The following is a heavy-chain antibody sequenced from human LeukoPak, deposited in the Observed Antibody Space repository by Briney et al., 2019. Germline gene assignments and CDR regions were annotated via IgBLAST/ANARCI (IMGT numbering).Heavy chain of an antibody. V-gene: IGHV3-15*01. J-gene: IGHJ4*02. Sequence: GGSLRLSCAASGFTFSNAWMSWVRQAPGKGLEWVGRIKSKTDGGTIDYNAPVKGRFTISRDDSKNTLYLEMNSLKNEDTAMYYCTVRSSIWSQGTLVTVSS. CDR2: IKSKTDGGTI. CDR3: TVRSSI. D-gene: IGHD6-13*01. CDR1: GFTFSNAW.